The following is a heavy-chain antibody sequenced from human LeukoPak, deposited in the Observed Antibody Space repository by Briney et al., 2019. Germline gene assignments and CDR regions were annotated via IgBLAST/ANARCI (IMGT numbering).Heavy chain of an antibody. D-gene: IGHD3-3*01. CDR3: ARDLYDFWSGTPLGAFDI. Sequence: PSETLSLTCAVYGGSFSGYYWSWIRQPPGKGLEWIGYIYYSGSTNYNPSLKSRVTISVDTSKNQFSLKLSSVTAADTAVYYCARDLYDFWSGTPLGAFDIWGQGTMVTVSS. CDR1: GGSFSGYY. CDR2: IYYSGST. J-gene: IGHJ3*02. V-gene: IGHV4-59*01.